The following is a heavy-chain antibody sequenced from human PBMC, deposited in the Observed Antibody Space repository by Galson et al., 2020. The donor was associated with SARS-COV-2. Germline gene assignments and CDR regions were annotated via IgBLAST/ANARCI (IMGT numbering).Heavy chain of an antibody. D-gene: IGHD4-4*01. V-gene: IGHV1-69*04. Sequence: SVTVSCKASGCTFTSYTIRWVRQAPGQGLEWMGRIIANLGIANYAQKFQGRVTITADKSTSTAYMELSSLRSEDTAVYYCARDHPVTTAPSGYYYVMDVWGQGTTVTVSS. CDR3: ARDHPVTTAPSGYYYVMDV. CDR2: IIANLGIA. CDR1: GCTFTSYT. J-gene: IGHJ6*02.